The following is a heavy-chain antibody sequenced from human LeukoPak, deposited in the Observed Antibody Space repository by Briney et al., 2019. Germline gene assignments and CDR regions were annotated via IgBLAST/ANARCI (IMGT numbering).Heavy chain of an antibody. CDR3: ARSVWVDTNYFDS. CDR2: IRYDGSSK. CDR1: GFTISSHG. Sequence: PGGSLRLSCAASGFTISSHGMHWVRQAPGKGLEWVAFIRYDGSSKNYVDSVKGRFTISRDNSENTLYLQMNSLRVEDTAVYYCARSVWVDTNYFDSWGQGTLVTVSS. V-gene: IGHV3-30*02. D-gene: IGHD5-18*01. J-gene: IGHJ4*02.